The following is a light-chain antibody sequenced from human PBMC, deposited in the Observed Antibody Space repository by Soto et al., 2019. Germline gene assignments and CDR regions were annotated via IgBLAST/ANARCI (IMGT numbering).Light chain of an antibody. Sequence: EIVLTQSPATLSLSPGERATLSCRASQSVSNSLAWYQQKPGQAPRLLIYGASSRATGIPDRFSGSGSGTDFTLTISRLEPEDFAVYYCQQYGGSPWTFGQGTKLEIK. CDR2: GAS. J-gene: IGKJ1*01. V-gene: IGKV3-20*01. CDR1: QSVSNS. CDR3: QQYGGSPWT.